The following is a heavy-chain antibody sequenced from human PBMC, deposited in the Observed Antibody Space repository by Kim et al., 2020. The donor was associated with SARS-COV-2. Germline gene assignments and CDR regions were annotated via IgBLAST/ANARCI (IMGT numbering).Heavy chain of an antibody. CDR3: AKDIVVVVAATSWFDP. V-gene: IGHV3-23*01. D-gene: IGHD2-15*01. J-gene: IGHJ5*02. Sequence: KGRFTTSRDNTKNTLYLQMTRLGTEDTAVYYCAKDIVVVVAATSWFDPWGQGTLVTVSS.